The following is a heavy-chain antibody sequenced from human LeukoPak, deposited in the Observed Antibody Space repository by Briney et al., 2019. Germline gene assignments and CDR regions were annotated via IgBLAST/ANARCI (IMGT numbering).Heavy chain of an antibody. CDR3: VFKQKTAYEILTGLYGMDV. D-gene: IGHD3-9*01. CDR1: GYTFTSYG. V-gene: IGHV1-18*01. Sequence: ASVKVSCKASGYTFTSYGISWVRQAPGQGLEWMGWISAYNGNTNYAQKLQGRVTMTTDTSTSTVYMELRSLRSDDTAVYFFVFKQKTAYEILTGLYGMDVWGQGTTVTVSS. J-gene: IGHJ6*02. CDR2: ISAYNGNT.